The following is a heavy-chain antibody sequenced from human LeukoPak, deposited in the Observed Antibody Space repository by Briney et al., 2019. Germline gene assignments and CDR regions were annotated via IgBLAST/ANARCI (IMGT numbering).Heavy chain of an antibody. D-gene: IGHD5-18*01. CDR3: ASSGSVRYGYPFDY. Sequence: GGSLRLSCAASGFTVSSNYMSWVRQAPGKGLEWVSVIYSGGSTYYADSVKGRFTISRDNSKNTLYLQMNSLRAEDTAVYYCASSGSVRYGYPFDYWGQGTLVTVSS. J-gene: IGHJ4*02. CDR2: IYSGGST. V-gene: IGHV3-53*01. CDR1: GFTVSSNY.